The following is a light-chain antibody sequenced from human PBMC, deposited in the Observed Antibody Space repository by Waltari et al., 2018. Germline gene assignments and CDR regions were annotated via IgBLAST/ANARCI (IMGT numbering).Light chain of an antibody. CDR2: GAS. Sequence: LSPGERATLSCRASQSLTKKYLAWYQQKPGQAPRLLIYGASSRAAGVPDRFSGSGSGTDFTLTISRLEPEDFAVYYCQQYGSSIMYTFGQGTKLEIK. V-gene: IGKV3-20*01. CDR1: QSLTKKY. J-gene: IGKJ2*01. CDR3: QQYGSSIMYT.